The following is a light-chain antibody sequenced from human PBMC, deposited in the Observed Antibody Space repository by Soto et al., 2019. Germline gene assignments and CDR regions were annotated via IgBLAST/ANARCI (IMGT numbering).Light chain of an antibody. CDR3: SSYGASSTL. J-gene: IGLJ2*01. CDR2: DVS. Sequence: QSALTQPASLSGSPGQSITISCTGTSTDIGFYNYVSWYQQHPGKAPQLMIFDVSYRPSGISDRFSGSKSGNTASLTISGLQPEDEADYYCSSYGASSTLFGGGTKVTVL. V-gene: IGLV2-14*03. CDR1: STDIGFYNY.